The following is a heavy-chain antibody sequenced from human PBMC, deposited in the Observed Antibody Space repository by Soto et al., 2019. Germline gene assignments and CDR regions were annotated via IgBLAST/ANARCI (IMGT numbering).Heavy chain of an antibody. J-gene: IGHJ4*02. CDR2: VYWDDDK. Sequence: ITLEESGPTLVKPTETLTLTCTFSGFSLTTGVGGGWVRQTPVKSLEWLALVYWDDDKHYNPSLKTRLTITKDDSKGQVVLTMTKMDPADSATYYCATLTADFWGPGTLVTVS. CDR1: GFSLTTGVG. CDR3: ATLTADF. V-gene: IGHV2-5*02.